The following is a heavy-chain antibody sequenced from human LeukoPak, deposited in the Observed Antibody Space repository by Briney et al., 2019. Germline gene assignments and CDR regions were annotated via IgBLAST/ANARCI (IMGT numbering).Heavy chain of an antibody. J-gene: IGHJ6*03. CDR2: INPSGGST. Sequence: ASVKVSCKASGYTFTSYYMHWVQQAPGQGLEWMGIINPSGGSTSYAQKFQGRVTMTRDTSTSTVYMELSSLRSEDTAVYYCARGSSRIAAIYYYMDVWGKGTTVTVSS. V-gene: IGHV1-46*01. CDR1: GYTFTSYY. CDR3: ARGSSRIAAIYYYMDV. D-gene: IGHD6-13*01.